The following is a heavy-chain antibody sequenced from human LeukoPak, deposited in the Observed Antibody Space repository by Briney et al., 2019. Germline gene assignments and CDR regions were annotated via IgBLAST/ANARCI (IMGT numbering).Heavy chain of an antibody. D-gene: IGHD6-13*01. CDR3: AKGAWAADGPMGNNFAS. J-gene: IGHJ4*02. V-gene: IGHV3-30*02. CDR2: IPYDASDK. Sequence: PGGSLRLSCVASGFRFSDYGMHWVRQAPGKGLEWVAFIPYDASDKYYADSVKGRFTISRDNSNNTLTLHMNGLRTEDTSIYFCAKGAWAADGPMGNNFASWGQGSLVTVSS. CDR1: GFRFSDYG.